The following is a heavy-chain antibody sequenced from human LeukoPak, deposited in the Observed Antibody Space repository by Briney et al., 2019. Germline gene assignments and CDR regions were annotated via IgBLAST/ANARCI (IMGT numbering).Heavy chain of an antibody. J-gene: IGHJ5*02. D-gene: IGHD3-22*01. Sequence: SETLSLTCTVSGGSITDYFWSWIRQPPGKGLESIGYLYSSGNTLYNPSLRSRVTISVDNSKNQFSLKLNSVTAADTAVYYCARGGTPISMIVVESNWFDPWGQGILVTVSS. CDR3: ARGGTPISMIVVESNWFDP. CDR2: LYSSGNT. CDR1: GGSITDYF. V-gene: IGHV4-59*01.